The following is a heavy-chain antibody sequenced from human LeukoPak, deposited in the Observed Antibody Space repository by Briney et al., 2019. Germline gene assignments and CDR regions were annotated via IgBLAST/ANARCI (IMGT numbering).Heavy chain of an antibody. CDR1: GFTFSDHF. J-gene: IGHJ4*02. CDR2: INWNGGST. CDR3: ARGDYDYVWGGYLIDY. V-gene: IGHV3-20*04. Sequence: PGGSLRLSCAASGFTFSDHFMDWVRQAPGKGLEWVSGINWNGGSTGYADSVKGRFTISRDNAKNSLYLQMNSLRAEDTALYYCARGDYDYVWGGYLIDYWGQGTLVTVSS. D-gene: IGHD3-16*01.